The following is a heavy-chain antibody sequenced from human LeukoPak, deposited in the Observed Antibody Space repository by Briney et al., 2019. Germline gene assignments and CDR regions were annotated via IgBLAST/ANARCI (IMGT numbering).Heavy chain of an antibody. CDR2: IKQDGSEK. Sequence: GGSLRLSCAASGFTFSTYWMSWVRQAPGKGLEWVANIKQDGSEKYYVDSVKGRFTISRDNAKNSLYLQMNSLRAEDTSVYYCARGSPIGNYFDYWGQGTLVTVSS. CDR1: GFTFSTYW. V-gene: IGHV3-7*01. D-gene: IGHD3-10*01. CDR3: ARGSPIGNYFDY. J-gene: IGHJ4*02.